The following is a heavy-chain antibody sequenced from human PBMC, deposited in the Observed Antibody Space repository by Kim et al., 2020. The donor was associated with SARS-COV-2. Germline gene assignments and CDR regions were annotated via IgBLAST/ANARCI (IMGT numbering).Heavy chain of an antibody. D-gene: IGHD2-2*02. J-gene: IGHJ4*02. V-gene: IGHV4-39*01. CDR1: GGSISSSSYY. CDR2: IYYSGST. CDR3: ARLVGYCSSTSCYKRGGLFDY. Sequence: SETLSLTCTVSGGSISSSSYYWGWIRQPPGKGLEWIGSIYYSGSTYYNPSLKSRVTISVDTSKNQFSLKLSSVTAADTAVYYCARLVGYCSSTSCYKRGGLFDYWGQGTLVTVSS.